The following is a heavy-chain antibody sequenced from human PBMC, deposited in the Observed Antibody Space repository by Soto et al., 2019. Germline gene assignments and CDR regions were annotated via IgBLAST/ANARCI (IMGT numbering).Heavy chain of an antibody. CDR3: ARGSPTTFLAFDI. CDR1: GYTSTNYG. CDR2: INAGSGNT. Sequence: GASVKVSCKASGYTSTNYGMHWVRQAPGQRLEWMGWINAGSGNTKYSQKFQGRITITRDTSASTVYMELSSLRSEDTAVYYCARGSPTTFLAFDIWGQGTMVTVSS. J-gene: IGHJ3*02. V-gene: IGHV1-3*01. D-gene: IGHD3-16*01.